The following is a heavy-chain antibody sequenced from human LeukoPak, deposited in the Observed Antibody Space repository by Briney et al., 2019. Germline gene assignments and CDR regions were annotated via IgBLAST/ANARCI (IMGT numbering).Heavy chain of an antibody. Sequence: GGSLRLSCIASGFSFTNYCMVWIRQAPGKGLEWVASIDGDGRQKDYVDSVKGRFTISRDNARNSLFLQLNSLRTEDTALYYCATDMAFSAFDIWGHGTMVIVSS. CDR2: IDGDGRQK. V-gene: IGHV3-7*03. CDR3: ATDMAFSAFDI. CDR1: GFSFTNYC. J-gene: IGHJ3*02. D-gene: IGHD3-3*02.